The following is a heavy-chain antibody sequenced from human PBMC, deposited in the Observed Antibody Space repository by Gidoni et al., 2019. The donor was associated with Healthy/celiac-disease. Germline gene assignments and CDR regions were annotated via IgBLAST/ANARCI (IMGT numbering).Heavy chain of an antibody. D-gene: IGHD2-15*01. CDR3: ARDLGSGGSGY. V-gene: IGHV3-33*01. CDR1: GVTFSSYG. Sequence: QVQLVESGGGVVQPGRSLRLSCAASGVTFSSYGMHWVRQAPGKGLEWVAVIWYDGSNKYYADSVKGRFTISRDNSKNTLYLQMNSLRAEDTAVYYCARDLGSGGSGYWGQGTLVTVSS. J-gene: IGHJ4*02. CDR2: IWYDGSNK.